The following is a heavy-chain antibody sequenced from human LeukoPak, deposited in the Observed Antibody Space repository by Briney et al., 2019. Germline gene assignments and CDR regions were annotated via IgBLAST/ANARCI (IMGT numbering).Heavy chain of an antibody. V-gene: IGHV1-2*02. CDR1: GYTFTGYY. Sequence: ASVKVSCKTSGYTFTGYYMHWVRQVPGQGLEWMGWINPDSGVTKYAQKFQGRVTMTRDTSISTGYMELSRLKSDDTAVYYCARDQELLNYMDVWGKGTTVTISS. CDR2: INPDSGVT. J-gene: IGHJ6*03. D-gene: IGHD1-26*01. CDR3: ARDQELLNYMDV.